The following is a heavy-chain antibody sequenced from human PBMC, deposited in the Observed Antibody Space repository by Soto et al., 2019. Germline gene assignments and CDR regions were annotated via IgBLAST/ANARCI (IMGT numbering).Heavy chain of an antibody. Sequence: SVKVSCKASGGTFSSYAISWVRQAPGQGLEWMGGIIPIFGTANYAQKFQGRVTITADESTSTAYMELSSLRSEDTAVYYCARADLGYCSSTSCYSLVSWFGPWGQGPLVTVSS. CDR3: ARADLGYCSSTSCYSLVSWFGP. D-gene: IGHD2-2*01. V-gene: IGHV1-69*13. CDR1: GGTFSSYA. J-gene: IGHJ5*02. CDR2: IIPIFGTA.